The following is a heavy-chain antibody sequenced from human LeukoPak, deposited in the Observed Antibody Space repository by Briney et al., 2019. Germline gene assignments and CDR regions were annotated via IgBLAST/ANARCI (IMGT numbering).Heavy chain of an antibody. V-gene: IGHV4-59*01. J-gene: IGHJ4*02. CDR1: GGSIRSYY. D-gene: IGHD4-17*01. CDR3: ARDPGYGDLDY. Sequence: SETPSLTCTVSGGSIRSYYWSWIRQPPGKGLEWIGYIYYSGSTKYNPSLKSRVTISVDTSKNQFSLKLNSVTAADTAVYYCARDPGYGDLDYWGQGTLVTVSS. CDR2: IYYSGST.